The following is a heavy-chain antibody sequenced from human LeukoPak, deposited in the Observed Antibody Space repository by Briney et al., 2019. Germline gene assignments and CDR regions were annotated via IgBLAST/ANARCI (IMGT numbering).Heavy chain of an antibody. CDR1: GFTFSSYA. Sequence: GGSLRLSCAASGFTFSSYAMSWVRHAPGKGREWVSAIGGSGGSTYYADSVKGRFTISRDNSKNTLYLQMNSLRAEDTAVYYCAKDSRYCSSTSCYTTRFDYWGQGTLVTVSS. J-gene: IGHJ4*02. CDR2: IGGSGGST. V-gene: IGHV3-23*01. CDR3: AKDSRYCSSTSCYTTRFDY. D-gene: IGHD2-2*02.